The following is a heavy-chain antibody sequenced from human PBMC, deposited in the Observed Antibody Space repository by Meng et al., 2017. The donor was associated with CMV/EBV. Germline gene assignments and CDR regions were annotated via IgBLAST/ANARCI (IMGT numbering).Heavy chain of an antibody. CDR3: ARARSRKGSSYIAAAGPQMDY. Sequence: HVKFVQFGVWVKMPWSSVKVFCKTSVYTFTCYYMQCVRQAPGQGLEWSGIINPSGGSTSYEPKFHGRVTMTRDTSTSTVYMELSRLRSEDTAVYYCARARSRKGSSYIAAAGPQMDYWGQGTLVTVSS. CDR1: VYTFTCYY. CDR2: INPSGGST. J-gene: IGHJ4*02. V-gene: IGHV1-46*01. D-gene: IGHD6-13*01.